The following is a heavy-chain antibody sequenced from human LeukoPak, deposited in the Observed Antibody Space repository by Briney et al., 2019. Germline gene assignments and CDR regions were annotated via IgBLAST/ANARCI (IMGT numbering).Heavy chain of an antibody. CDR2: IYYTGST. V-gene: IGHV4-59*08. D-gene: IGHD6-13*01. CDR1: GGSISNYY. J-gene: IGHJ3*02. CDR3: ARHPGIAATPLRAFDM. Sequence: PSETLSLTCTVSGGSISNYYWSWIRQAPGRGLEWIGYIYYTGSTKYNPSLKSRATISLDTSKNQFSLELSSVTAADTAVYYCARHPGIAATPLRAFDMWGQGTMVTVSS.